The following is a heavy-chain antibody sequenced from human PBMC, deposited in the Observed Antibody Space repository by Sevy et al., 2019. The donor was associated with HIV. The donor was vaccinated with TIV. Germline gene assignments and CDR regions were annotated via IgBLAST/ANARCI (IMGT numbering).Heavy chain of an antibody. CDR3: ARGPGVVAVAALNWFDP. CDR2: ISYDGSDK. D-gene: IGHD2-15*01. CDR1: GLTFSSYA. Sequence: GGSLRFSCAASGLTFSSYAMHWVRQAPGKGLEWVAVISYDGSDKYFADSVKGRFTISRDNSKNTLFLQMNSLRTEDTAVYYCARGPGVVAVAALNWFDPWGQGTLVTVSS. V-gene: IGHV3-30*04. J-gene: IGHJ5*02.